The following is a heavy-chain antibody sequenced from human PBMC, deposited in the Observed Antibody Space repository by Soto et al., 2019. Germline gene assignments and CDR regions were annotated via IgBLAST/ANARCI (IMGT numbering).Heavy chain of an antibody. CDR1: GYTFSSYG. J-gene: IGHJ6*02. CDR2: VSPYDGYT. CDR3: ARGGDYDSSGSSNYFYYGMNV. Sequence: QVQLVQSGAEVKKPGASVKVSCKASGYTFSSYGINWVRQAPGQGLEWLGWVSPYDGYTNYAQILQGRVSMTTDTSTKSAYMEVRSLRTDDTAVYYCARGGDYDSSGSSNYFYYGMNVWGQGTTVTVSS. V-gene: IGHV1-18*01. D-gene: IGHD3-22*01.